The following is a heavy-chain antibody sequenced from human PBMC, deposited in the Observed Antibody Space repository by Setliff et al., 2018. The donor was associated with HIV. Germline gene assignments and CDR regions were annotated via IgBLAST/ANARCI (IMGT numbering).Heavy chain of an antibody. CDR3: ARVVDADYLDY. D-gene: IGHD2-15*01. Sequence: PSETLSLTCTVSGGSIRSSSSYWGWIRQPPGKGLEWIGIFYYSGSTYYKPSLKSRVTISVDTSKNQFSLKLNSVTAADTAMYYCARVVDADYLDYWGQGTPVTVSS. J-gene: IGHJ4*02. V-gene: IGHV4-39*01. CDR1: GGSIRSSSSY. CDR2: FYYSGST.